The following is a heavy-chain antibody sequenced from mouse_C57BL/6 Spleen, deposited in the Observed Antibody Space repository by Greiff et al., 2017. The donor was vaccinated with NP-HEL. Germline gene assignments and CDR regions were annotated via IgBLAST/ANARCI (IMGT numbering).Heavy chain of an antibody. J-gene: IGHJ4*01. CDR3: ARNSQAYYGYGGDAMDY. CDR1: GFTFSDYG. Sequence: EVQLVESGGGLVKPGGSLKLSCAASGFTFSDYGMHWVRQAPEKGLEWVAYISSGSSTIYYADTVKGRFTISRDNAKNTLFLQMTSLKSEETAMYYCARNSQAYYGYGGDAMDYWGQGTSVTVSS. V-gene: IGHV5-17*01. CDR2: ISSGSSTI. D-gene: IGHD2-9*01.